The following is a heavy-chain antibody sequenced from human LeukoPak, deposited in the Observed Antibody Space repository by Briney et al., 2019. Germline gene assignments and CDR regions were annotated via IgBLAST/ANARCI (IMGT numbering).Heavy chain of an antibody. CDR3: AKDTAMVLEGDYFDY. CDR2: ISWNSGTI. D-gene: IGHD5-18*01. CDR1: GFTFDDYA. J-gene: IGHJ4*02. V-gene: IGHV3-9*01. Sequence: GGSLRLSCAASGFTFDDYAMHWVRQAPGKGLEWVSGISWNSGTIDYADSVKGRFTISRDNARNSLYLQMNSLRAEDTALYYCAKDTAMVLEGDYFDYWGPGTLVTVSS.